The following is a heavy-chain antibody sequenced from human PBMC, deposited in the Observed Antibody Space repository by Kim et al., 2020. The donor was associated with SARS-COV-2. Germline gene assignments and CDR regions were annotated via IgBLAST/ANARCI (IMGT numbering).Heavy chain of an antibody. D-gene: IGHD6-13*01. CDR3: AKTGQLDY. CDR2: T. Sequence: TYYADSVRGRFTLSRDNSKNTLSLQMNSLRAEDTALYYCAKTGQLDYWGQGTLVTVSS. V-gene: IGHV3-23*01. J-gene: IGHJ4*02.